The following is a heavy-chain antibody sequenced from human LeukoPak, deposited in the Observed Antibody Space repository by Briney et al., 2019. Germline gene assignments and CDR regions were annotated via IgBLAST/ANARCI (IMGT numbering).Heavy chain of an antibody. CDR1: GYTFTGYY. CDR3: ARGGIQLWFLVDY. Sequence: ASVKVSCKASGYTFTGYYIHWVRQAPGQGLEWMGWINANSGGTNYAQKFQGRVTMTRDTSVSTAYMELSRLGSDDTAVYYCARGGIQLWFLVDYWGQGTLVTVSS. D-gene: IGHD5-18*01. CDR2: INANSGGT. V-gene: IGHV1-2*02. J-gene: IGHJ4*02.